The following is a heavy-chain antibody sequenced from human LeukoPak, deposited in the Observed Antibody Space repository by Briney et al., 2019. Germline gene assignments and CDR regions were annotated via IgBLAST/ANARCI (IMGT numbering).Heavy chain of an antibody. CDR1: GYSFSPYW. Sequence: GGSQRLSCVASGYSFSPYWMSWVRQTPGKGLEWVASISDGGWATYYVDSVRGRFTISRDDARNSLFLQMNGLRADDTAVYYCTRENYVPDSWGQGTLVTVSS. CDR3: TRENYVPDS. CDR2: ISDGGWAT. V-gene: IGHV3-7*03. D-gene: IGHD3-10*02. J-gene: IGHJ5*02.